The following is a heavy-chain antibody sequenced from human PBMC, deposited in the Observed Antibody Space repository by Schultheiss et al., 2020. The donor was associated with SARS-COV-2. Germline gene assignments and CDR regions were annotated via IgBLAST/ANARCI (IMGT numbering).Heavy chain of an antibody. J-gene: IGHJ4*02. D-gene: IGHD1-26*01. CDR1: GYTFTGYY. CDR2: INPNSGGT. CDR3: ARGYSGSYSGAVY. Sequence: ASVKVSCKASGYTFTGYYMHWVRQAPGQGLEWMGWINPNSGGTNYAQKFQGRFTMARDTSISTAYMELSRLRSDDTAVYYCARGYSGSYSGAVYWGQGTLVTVSS. V-gene: IGHV1-2*02.